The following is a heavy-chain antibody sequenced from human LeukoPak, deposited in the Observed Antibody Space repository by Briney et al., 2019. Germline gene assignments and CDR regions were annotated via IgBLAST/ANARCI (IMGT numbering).Heavy chain of an antibody. CDR3: ASSRGDYYDSSGYYDY. J-gene: IGHJ4*02. CDR2: IYYSGST. D-gene: IGHD3-22*01. CDR1: GGSVSSGDYY. V-gene: IGHV4-30-4*01. Sequence: SETLSLTCTVSGGSVSSGDYYWSWIRQPPGKGLEWIGYIYYSGSTYYNPSLKSRVTISVDTSKNQFSLKLSSVTAADTAVYYCASSRGDYYDSSGYYDYWGQGTLVTVSS.